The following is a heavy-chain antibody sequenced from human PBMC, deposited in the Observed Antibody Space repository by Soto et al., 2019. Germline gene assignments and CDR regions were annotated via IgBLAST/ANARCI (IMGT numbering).Heavy chain of an antibody. CDR2: IYHSGST. J-gene: IGHJ4*02. CDR1: GGSISSGGYS. V-gene: IGHV4-30-2*01. Sequence: QLQLQESGSGLVKPSQTLSLTCAVSGGSISSGGYSWSWIRQPPGKGLEWIGYIYHSGSTYYNPSLTSRVTISVDRSKNQFSLKLSSVTAADTAVYYCDRSKKGYSYGYYFDYWGQGTLVTVSS. CDR3: DRSKKGYSYGYYFDY. D-gene: IGHD5-18*01.